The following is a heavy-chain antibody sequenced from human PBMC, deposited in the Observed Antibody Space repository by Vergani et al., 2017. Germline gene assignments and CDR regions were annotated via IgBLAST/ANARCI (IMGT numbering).Heavy chain of an antibody. CDR2: IYYSGST. D-gene: IGHD6-13*01. Sequence: QVQLQESGPGLVKPSETLSLTCTVSGGSISSYYWSWIRQPPGKGLEWIGYIYYSGSTNYNPSLKSRVTISVDTSKNQFSLKLSSVTAADTAVYYCARAIAARRGRYYYGRDVWGQGP. CDR1: GGSISSYY. CDR3: ARAIAARRGRYYYGRDV. V-gene: IGHV4-59*01. J-gene: IGHJ6*02.